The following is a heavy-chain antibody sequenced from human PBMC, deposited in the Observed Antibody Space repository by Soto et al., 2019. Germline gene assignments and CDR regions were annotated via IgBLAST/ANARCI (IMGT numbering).Heavy chain of an antibody. D-gene: IGHD2-2*01. CDR2: ISYIGNT. J-gene: IGHJ4*02. CDR1: GGSFSSSASD. CDR3: ARRLQLFPFDS. V-gene: IGHV4-39*01. Sequence: QLQLQESGPGLVKSSETLSLTCSVSGGSFSSSASDWAWIRQPPGGRLEWIGSISYIGNTVYNPSLTSRVTISADTSETQLSLSLSPVTAADTAVYYCARRLQLFPFDSWGQGTLVTVAS.